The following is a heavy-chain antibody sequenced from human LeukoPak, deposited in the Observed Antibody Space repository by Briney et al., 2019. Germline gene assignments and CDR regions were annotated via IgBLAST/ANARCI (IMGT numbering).Heavy chain of an antibody. J-gene: IGHJ4*02. Sequence: PGGSLRLSCAASGFTFSSYAMSWVRQAPGKGLEWVSAISGSGGSTYYADSVKGRFTISRDNSKNTLYLQMNSLRAEDTAVYYCAKDGVGGLTAIGVYFDYWGQGTLVTVSS. CDR2: ISGSGGST. CDR3: AKDGVGGLTAIGVYFDY. CDR1: GFTFSSYA. D-gene: IGHD2-21*02. V-gene: IGHV3-23*01.